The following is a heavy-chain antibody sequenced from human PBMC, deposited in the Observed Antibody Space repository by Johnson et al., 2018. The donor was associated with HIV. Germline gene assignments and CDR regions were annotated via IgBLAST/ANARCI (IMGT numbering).Heavy chain of an antibody. CDR1: GITVSSNY. Sequence: EVQLVESGGGLVQPGGSLRLSCAASGITVSSNYMSWVRQAPGKGLEWVSIIYGAGRTYYADSVKGRCTISRDNSNNTLYLQMNSLRAEDTAVYYCAKGEGYCGGDCLDAFDIWGQGTMVTVSS. CDR3: AKGEGYCGGDCLDAFDI. CDR2: IYGAGRT. V-gene: IGHV3-66*01. J-gene: IGHJ3*02. D-gene: IGHD2-21*01.